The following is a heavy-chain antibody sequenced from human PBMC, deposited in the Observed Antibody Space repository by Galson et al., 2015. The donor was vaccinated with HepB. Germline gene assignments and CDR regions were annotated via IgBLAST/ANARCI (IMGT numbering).Heavy chain of an antibody. D-gene: IGHD3-22*01. CDR1: GFTFSSYG. J-gene: IGHJ4*02. Sequence: SLRLSCAASGFTFSSYGMHWVRQAPGKGLEWVAVISYDGSNKYYADSVKGRFTISRDNSKNTLYLQMNSLRAEDTAVYYCAKVIPRDYYDSSGYIDYWGQGTLVTVSS. CDR3: AKVIPRDYYDSSGYIDY. V-gene: IGHV3-30*18. CDR2: ISYDGSNK.